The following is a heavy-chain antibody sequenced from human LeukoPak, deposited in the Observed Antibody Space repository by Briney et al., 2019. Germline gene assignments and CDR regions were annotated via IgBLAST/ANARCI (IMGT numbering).Heavy chain of an antibody. D-gene: IGHD6-13*01. J-gene: IGHJ3*02. CDR1: GGSISSSSYY. Sequence: SETLSLTCTVSGGSISSSSYYWGWIRQPPGKGLEWIGYIYYSGSTYYNPSLKSRVTISVDTSKNQFSLKLSSVTAADTAVYYCGRDAIAAAGTGAFDIWGQGTMVTVSS. CDR2: IYYSGST. CDR3: GRDAIAAAGTGAFDI. V-gene: IGHV4-30-4*08.